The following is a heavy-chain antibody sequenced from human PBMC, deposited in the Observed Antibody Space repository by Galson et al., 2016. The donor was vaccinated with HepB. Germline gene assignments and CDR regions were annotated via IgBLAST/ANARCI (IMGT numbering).Heavy chain of an antibody. V-gene: IGHV3-21*01. J-gene: IGHJ4*02. Sequence: SLRLSCAASGFTFSRYSMNWVRQAPGKGLEWVSSISSSSGYIHYADSVKGRFTISRDNAKNSLYLHMNSLRAEDTAVYYCARDPVYCSSTSCYYFDYWGQGTLVTVSS. CDR2: ISSSSGYI. CDR3: ARDPVYCSSTSCYYFDY. CDR1: GFTFSRYS. D-gene: IGHD2-2*01.